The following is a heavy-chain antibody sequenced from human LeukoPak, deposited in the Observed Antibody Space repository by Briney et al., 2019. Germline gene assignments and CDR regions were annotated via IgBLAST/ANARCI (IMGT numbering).Heavy chain of an antibody. CDR1: GFTFSSYG. J-gene: IGHJ4*02. CDR3: AQPERGYSYGYCFDY. D-gene: IGHD5-18*01. Sequence: GGSLRLSCAASGFTFSSYGMHWVRQAPGKGLEWVAFIRYDGSNKYYADSVKGRFTISRDNSKNTLSLQMNSLIPEDTAVYYCAQPERGYSYGYCFDYWGQGTPVTVSS. V-gene: IGHV3-30*02. CDR2: IRYDGSNK.